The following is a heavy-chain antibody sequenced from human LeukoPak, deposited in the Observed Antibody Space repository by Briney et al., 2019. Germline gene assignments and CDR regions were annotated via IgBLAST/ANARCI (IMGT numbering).Heavy chain of an antibody. V-gene: IGHV3-21*01. D-gene: IGHD5-18*01. CDR3: ARHLSGVTGYTYGRGIDY. CDR2: ISSRSNFI. J-gene: IGHJ4*02. CDR1: GFTFSSYT. Sequence: GGSLRLSCAASGFTFSSYTMNWVRQAPGKGLEWVSSISSRSNFIYYADSLKGRFTISRDNAKNSLYLQMNSLRAEDTAVYYCARHLSGVTGYTYGRGIDYWGQGTLVTVSS.